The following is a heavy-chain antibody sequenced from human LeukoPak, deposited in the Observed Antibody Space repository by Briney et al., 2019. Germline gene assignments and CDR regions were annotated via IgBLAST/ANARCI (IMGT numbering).Heavy chain of an antibody. Sequence: GGSLRLSCAASGFTFSSYGMHWVRQAPGKGLEGVAVISYDGSNKYYADSVKGRFTIYRDNSKNTLYLQMNSLRAEDTAVYYCAKISIAAAGTGVDYWGQGTLVTVSS. D-gene: IGHD6-13*01. CDR1: GFTFSSYG. V-gene: IGHV3-30*18. J-gene: IGHJ4*02. CDR2: ISYDGSNK. CDR3: AKISIAAAGTGVDY.